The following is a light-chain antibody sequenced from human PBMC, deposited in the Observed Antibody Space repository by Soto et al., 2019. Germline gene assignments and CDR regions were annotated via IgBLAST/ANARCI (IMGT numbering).Light chain of an antibody. CDR2: SNY. J-gene: IGLJ1*01. V-gene: IGLV1-44*01. Sequence: QAVVTQPPSASGTPGQRVTISCSGSSSNIGGNTVNWYQHLPGTAPKLLIYSNYQRPSGVPDRFSGSKSGTSASLAISALQSEDEADYYCVVWDDSLDGHVFGTGTKVTVL. CDR3: VVWDDSLDGHV. CDR1: SSNIGGNT.